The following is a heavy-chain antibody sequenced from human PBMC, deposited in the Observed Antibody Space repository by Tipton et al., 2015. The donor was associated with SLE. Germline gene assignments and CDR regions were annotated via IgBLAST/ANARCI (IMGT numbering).Heavy chain of an antibody. D-gene: IGHD1-1*01. CDR3: ARGSYWNPSLYDS. J-gene: IGHJ4*02. CDR2: IYTSGST. Sequence: LRLSCTVSGGSISSSFWTWIRQPPGKGLEFIGRIYTSGSTNYNPSLESRVTISVDTSKNQFYLRLTSVTAADTAVYYCARGSYWNPSLYDSWGQGTLVTVSS. V-gene: IGHV4-4*07. CDR1: GGSISSSF.